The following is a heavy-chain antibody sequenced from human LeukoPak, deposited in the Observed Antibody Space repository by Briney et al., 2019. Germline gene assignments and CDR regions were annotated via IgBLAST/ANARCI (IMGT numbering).Heavy chain of an antibody. V-gene: IGHV1-18*01. CDR3: ARATGTWGHDGFDI. D-gene: IGHD3-16*01. CDR1: GYTFMSHG. J-gene: IGHJ3*02. Sequence: AASAKVSCKAYGYTFMSHGISWVRQAPGQGLEWMGWISGSSSNTNYAQRLQGRVTMTTDTSTTTAYMELRSLRSDDTAVYYCARATGTWGHDGFDIWGQGTMVTVSS. CDR2: ISGSSSNT.